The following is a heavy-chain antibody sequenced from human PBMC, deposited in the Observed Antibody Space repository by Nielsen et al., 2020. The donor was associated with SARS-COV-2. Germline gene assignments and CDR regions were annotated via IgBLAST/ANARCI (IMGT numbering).Heavy chain of an antibody. Sequence: GESLKISCKGSGYSFTSYWISWVRQMPGKGLEWMGRIDPSDSYTNYSPSFQGHVTISSDKSISTAYLQWSSLKASDTAMYYCARLHYDFFYHDYWGQGTLVTVSS. CDR3: ARLHYDFFYHDY. D-gene: IGHD3-3*01. CDR2: IDPSDSYT. V-gene: IGHV5-10-1*01. CDR1: GYSFTSYW. J-gene: IGHJ4*02.